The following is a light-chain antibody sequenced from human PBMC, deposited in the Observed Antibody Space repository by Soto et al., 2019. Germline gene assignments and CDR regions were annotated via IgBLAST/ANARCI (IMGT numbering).Light chain of an antibody. Sequence: DIQMTQSPSPLSASVGDRVTISCRVSQNIRKYLNWYQQQPGQAPTLLLYGGSSLHSGVPSRFTGAGDGTNFTLAITGLQPGDFATYYCQQTYRSPYTFGQGTKVEMK. V-gene: IGKV1-39*01. J-gene: IGKJ2*01. CDR1: QNIRKY. CDR3: QQTYRSPYT. CDR2: GGS.